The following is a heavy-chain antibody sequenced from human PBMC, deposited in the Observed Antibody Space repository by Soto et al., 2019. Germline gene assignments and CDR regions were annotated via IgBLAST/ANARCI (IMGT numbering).Heavy chain of an antibody. CDR3: ARDSRITIFGVVPRRNYFDY. V-gene: IGHV1-3*01. J-gene: IGHJ4*02. CDR1: GYTFTSYA. Sequence: ASVKVSCKASGYTFTSYAMHWVRQAPGQRLEWMGWINAGNGNTKYSQKFQGRVTITRDTSAGTAYMELSSLRSEDTAVYYCARDSRITIFGVVPRRNYFDYWGQGSLVTVSS. CDR2: INAGNGNT. D-gene: IGHD3-3*01.